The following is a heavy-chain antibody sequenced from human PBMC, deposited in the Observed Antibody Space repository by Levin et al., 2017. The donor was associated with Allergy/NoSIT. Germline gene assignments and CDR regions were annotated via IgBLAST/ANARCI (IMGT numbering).Heavy chain of an antibody. CDR1: GFTFSSYS. J-gene: IGHJ4*02. V-gene: IGHV3-21*01. CDR3: ARGWGDLTGDYGY. CDR2: ISSSSSYI. D-gene: IGHD4-17*01. Sequence: LSLTCAASGFTFSSYSMNWVRQAPGKGLEWVSSISSSSSYIYYADSVKGRFTISRDNAKNSLYLQMNSLRAEDTAVYYCARGWGDLTGDYGYWGQGTLVTVSS.